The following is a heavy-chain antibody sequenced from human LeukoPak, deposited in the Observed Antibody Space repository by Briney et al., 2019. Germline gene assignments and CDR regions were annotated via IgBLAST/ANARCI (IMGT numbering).Heavy chain of an antibody. J-gene: IGHJ3*02. D-gene: IGHD3-22*01. CDR2: IRYDGSNK. CDR1: GFTFSSYG. CDR3: AKDDVVNYYDSTHAFDI. V-gene: IGHV3-30*02. Sequence: GGSLRPSCAASGFTFSSYGMHWVHQAPGKGLEWVAFIRYDGSNKYYADSVKGRFTISRDNSKNTLYLQMNSLRAEDTAVYYCAKDDVVNYYDSTHAFDIWGQGTMVTVSS.